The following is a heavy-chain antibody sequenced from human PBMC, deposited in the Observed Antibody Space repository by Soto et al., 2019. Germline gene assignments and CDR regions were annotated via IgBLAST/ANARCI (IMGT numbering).Heavy chain of an antibody. CDR2: ISGSGSTI. CDR1: GFTFSDYY. V-gene: IGHV3-11*01. J-gene: IGHJ6*03. Sequence: QVQLVESGGGLVKPEGSLRLSCAASGFTFSDYYMSWIRQAPGKGLEWVSYISGSGSTIYYADSVKGRFTISRDNAKNSLHLQMNSLRAEDTAVYYCASGVAASHFYYYYMDVWGKGTTVTVSS. CDR3: ASGVAASHFYYYYMDV. D-gene: IGHD2-15*01.